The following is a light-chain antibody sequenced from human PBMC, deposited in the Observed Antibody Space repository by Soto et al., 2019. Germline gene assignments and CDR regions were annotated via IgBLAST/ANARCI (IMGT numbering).Light chain of an antibody. J-gene: IGLJ1*01. Sequence: QSALTQPASVSGSPGQSITISCTGTSSDVGSYNLVSWYQQHPGKAPKLMIYEGSKRPSGVSNRFSGSKSGNTASLTISGLQAEDEADYYCCSYAGSSTFRYVCGTGTKVTVL. V-gene: IGLV2-23*03. CDR3: CSYAGSSTFRYV. CDR1: SSDVGSYNL. CDR2: EGS.